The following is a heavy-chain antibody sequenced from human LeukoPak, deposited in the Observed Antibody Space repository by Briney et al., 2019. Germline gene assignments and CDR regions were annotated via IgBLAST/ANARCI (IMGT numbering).Heavy chain of an antibody. CDR2: ISAYNGNT. D-gene: IGHD3-3*01. Sequence: ASVNVSFKAAGYTFTSYGISWVRQAPGQGLEWMGWISAYNGNTNYAQKIQGRVTMTTDTSTSTAYMELRSLRSDDTAVYYCARDRPTDYDFWSGDAFDIWGQGTMVTVSS. J-gene: IGHJ3*02. CDR1: GYTFTSYG. CDR3: ARDRPTDYDFWSGDAFDI. V-gene: IGHV1-18*01.